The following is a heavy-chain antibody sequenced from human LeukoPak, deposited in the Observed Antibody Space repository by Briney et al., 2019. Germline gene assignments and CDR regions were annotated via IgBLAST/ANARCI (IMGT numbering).Heavy chain of an antibody. J-gene: IGHJ4*02. D-gene: IGHD3-10*01. V-gene: IGHV4-59*01. CDR3: ARKTDAKSYYPD. CDR2: IYYSGST. Sequence: SETLSLTCTVSGGSISSYYWSWIRQPPGKGLEWIGHIYYSGSTNYNPSLKSRVTISVDTSKNQFSLKLSSVTAADTAVYYCARKTDAKSYYPDWGQGTLVTVSS. CDR1: GGSISSYY.